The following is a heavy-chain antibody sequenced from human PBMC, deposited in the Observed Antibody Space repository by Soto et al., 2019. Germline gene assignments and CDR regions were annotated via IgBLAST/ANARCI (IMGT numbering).Heavy chain of an antibody. V-gene: IGHV3-73*01. CDR3: TRLPSLDYGDSNDY. D-gene: IGHD4-17*01. Sequence: VQLVESGGGLVQPGGSLKLSCAASGFTFSGSAMHWVRQASGKGLEWVGRIRSKANSYATAYAASVKGRFTISRDDSKNTAYLQMNSLKTEDTAVYYCTRLPSLDYGDSNDYWGQGTLVTVSS. CDR2: IRSKANSYAT. J-gene: IGHJ4*02. CDR1: GFTFSGSA.